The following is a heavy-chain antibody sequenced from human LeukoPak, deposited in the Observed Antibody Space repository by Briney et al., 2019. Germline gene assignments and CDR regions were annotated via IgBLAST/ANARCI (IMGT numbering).Heavy chain of an antibody. CDR2: ISGSGGNT. D-gene: IGHD3-10*01. CDR3: AKDRRAGSYDY. CDR1: GFTFSSYW. V-gene: IGHV3-23*01. J-gene: IGHJ4*02. Sequence: GGSLRLSCAASGFTFSSYWMSWVRQAPGKGLEWVSAISGSGGNTYYADSVKGRFTISRDNSKNTLYLQMNSLRAEDTAVYYCAKDRRAGSYDYWGQGTLVTVSS.